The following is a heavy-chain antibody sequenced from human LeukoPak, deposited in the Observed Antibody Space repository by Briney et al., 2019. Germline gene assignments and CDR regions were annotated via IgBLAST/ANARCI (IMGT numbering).Heavy chain of an antibody. V-gene: IGHV3-23*01. D-gene: IGHD3-22*01. CDR1: GFTFSSYA. CDR3: AKLLIEYYYDSSGYLDY. CDR2: ISGSGGST. J-gene: IGHJ4*02. Sequence: GGSLRLSCAASGFTFSSYAMSWVCQAPGKGLEWVSAISGSGGSTYYADSVKGRFTISRDNSKNTLYLQMNSLRAEDTAVYYCAKLLIEYYYDSSGYLDYWGQGTLVTVSS.